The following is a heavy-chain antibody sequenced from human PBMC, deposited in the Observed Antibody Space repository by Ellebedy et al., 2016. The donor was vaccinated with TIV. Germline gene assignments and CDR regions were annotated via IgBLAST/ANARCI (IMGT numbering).Heavy chain of an antibody. CDR2: LYTDAKT. Sequence: PGGSLRLSCEASGIIVSDYFMNWVRQAPGKGLEWVSVLYTDAKTNYTDSVNGRFIVSRDSSKNTFYLQMNSLTAEDTAVYYCARDPGGGGDFGDNWFDPWGQGTLVTVSS. V-gene: IGHV3-66*01. CDR3: ARDPGGGGDFGDNWFDP. J-gene: IGHJ5*02. D-gene: IGHD2-21*01. CDR1: GIIVSDYF.